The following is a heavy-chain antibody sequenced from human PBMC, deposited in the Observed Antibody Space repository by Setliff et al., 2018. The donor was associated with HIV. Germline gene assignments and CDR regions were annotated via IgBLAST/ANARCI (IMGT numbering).Heavy chain of an antibody. CDR3: ARQATKSFFDY. CDR1: GYTFSDYY. Sequence: ASVKVSCKASGYTFSDYYFHWVRQAPGQGLEWMGRINPHSGGTNYAQKFQGRVTMTRDTSISTYYMELSSLTSDDTAVYYCARQATKSFFDYWGPETLLVTVSS. J-gene: IGHJ4*03. V-gene: IGHV1-2*06. D-gene: IGHD2-8*01. CDR2: INPHSGGT.